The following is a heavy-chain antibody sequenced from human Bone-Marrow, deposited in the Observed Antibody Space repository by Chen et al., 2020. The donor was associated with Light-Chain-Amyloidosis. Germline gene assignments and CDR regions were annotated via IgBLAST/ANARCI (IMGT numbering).Heavy chain of an antibody. CDR1: GYSISSGYY. V-gene: IGHV4-38-2*02. D-gene: IGHD6-13*01. J-gene: IGHJ4*02. Sequence: QVQLQESGPGLVKPSETLSLTCAVSGYSISSGYYWGWIRQPPGKGLEWIGSIYHSGSTYYNPSLKSRVTISIETSKNQFSLKLSSVTAADTAVYYCARDRAASGDYFDYWGQGTLVTVSS. CDR2: IYHSGST. CDR3: ARDRAASGDYFDY.